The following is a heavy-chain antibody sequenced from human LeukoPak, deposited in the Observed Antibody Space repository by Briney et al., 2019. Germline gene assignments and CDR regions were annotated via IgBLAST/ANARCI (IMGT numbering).Heavy chain of an antibody. J-gene: IGHJ5*02. CDR1: GGSFSGYY. CDR2: INHSGST. Sequence: SETLSLTCAVYGGSFSGYYWSWIRQPPGKGLEWIGEINHSGSTNYNPSLKSRVTISVDTSKNQFSLKLSSVTAADTAVYYCARGHIVMTNWFDPWGQGTLVTVSS. CDR3: ARGHIVMTNWFDP. V-gene: IGHV4-34*01. D-gene: IGHD2-21*01.